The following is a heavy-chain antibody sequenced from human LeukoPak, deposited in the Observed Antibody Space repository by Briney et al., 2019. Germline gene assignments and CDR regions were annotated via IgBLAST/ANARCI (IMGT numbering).Heavy chain of an antibody. D-gene: IGHD6-13*01. CDR1: GGSISSGGYS. V-gene: IGHV4-30-2*01. J-gene: IGHJ5*02. CDR3: ARHPVRSSSWYFISAWFDP. CDR2: IYHSGST. Sequence: PSQTLSLTCAVSGGSISSGGYSWSWIRQPPGKGLEWIGYIYHSGSTYYNPSLKSRVTISVDTSKNQFSLKLSSVTAADTAVYYCARHPVRSSSWYFISAWFDPWGQGTLVTVSS.